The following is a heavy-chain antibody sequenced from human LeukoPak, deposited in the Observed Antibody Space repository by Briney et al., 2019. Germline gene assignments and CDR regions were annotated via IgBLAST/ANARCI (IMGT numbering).Heavy chain of an antibody. CDR1: GFTFSSYG. CDR2: ISYDGNNE. J-gene: IGHJ4*02. V-gene: IGHV3-30*18. D-gene: IGHD2-2*01. CDR3: AKDKSKYCTSISCHAPLDY. Sequence: PGGSLRLSYAASGFTFSSYGMHWVRQAPGKGLEWVAAISYDGNNEYHADSVKGRFTISRDNSMNTLHLQVNSLRAEDTAIYYCAKDKSKYCTSISCHAPLDYWGQGTLVTVSS.